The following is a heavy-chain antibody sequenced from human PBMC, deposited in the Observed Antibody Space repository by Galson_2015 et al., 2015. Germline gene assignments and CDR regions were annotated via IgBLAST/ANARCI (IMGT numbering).Heavy chain of an antibody. CDR3: ARGGYYHGSGSWDPIAYYYGMDV. Sequence: SLRLSCAASGFTVSSSYLRWVRQAPGKGLEWVSVIYSGGSTYYADSVKGRFTISRDNSKNTLYLQMNSLRAEDTAVYYCARGGYYHGSGSWDPIAYYYGMDVSGQAPTVTVSS. CDR2: IYSGGST. D-gene: IGHD3-10*01. V-gene: IGHV3-66*02. J-gene: IGHJ6*02. CDR1: GFTVSSSY.